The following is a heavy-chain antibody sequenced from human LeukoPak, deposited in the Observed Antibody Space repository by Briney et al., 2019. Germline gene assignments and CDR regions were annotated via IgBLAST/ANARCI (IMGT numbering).Heavy chain of an antibody. CDR3: AREYSSGSYYVLGWFDP. CDR1: GYTFTGYC. V-gene: IGHV1-2*06. D-gene: IGHD1-26*01. CDR2: INPNSGGT. Sequence: ASVKVSCKASGYTFTGYCMHWVRQAPGQGLEWMGRINPNSGGTNYAQKFQGRVTMTRDTSISTAYMELSRLRSDDTAVYYCAREYSSGSYYVLGWFDPWGQGTLVTVSS. J-gene: IGHJ5*02.